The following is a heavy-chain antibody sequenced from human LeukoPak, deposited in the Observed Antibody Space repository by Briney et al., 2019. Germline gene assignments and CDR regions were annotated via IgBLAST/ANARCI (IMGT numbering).Heavy chain of an antibody. CDR1: RFIFSNYA. Sequence: PGGSLRLSCAASRFIFSNYAMSWVRQAPGEGLEWVSRITGSGGGTYYADSVKGRFTISRDNSKNTLDLQMNSLRAEDTAVYYCAKMSGDCSSTICSSFDYWGQGTLVTVSS. CDR3: AKMSGDCSSTICSSFDY. CDR2: ITGSGGGT. D-gene: IGHD2-2*01. J-gene: IGHJ4*02. V-gene: IGHV3-23*01.